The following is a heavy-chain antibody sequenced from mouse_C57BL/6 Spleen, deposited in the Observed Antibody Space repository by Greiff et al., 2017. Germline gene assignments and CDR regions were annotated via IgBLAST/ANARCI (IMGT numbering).Heavy chain of an antibody. CDR3: AIKDYDYAWFAY. D-gene: IGHD2-4*01. CDR2: IHPSDSDT. V-gene: IGHV1-74*01. CDR1: GYTFTSYW. Sequence: QVQLQQPGAELVKPGASVKVSCKASGYTFTSYWMPWVKQRPGQGLEWIGTIHPSDSDTNYNQKFKGKATLTVDKSSSPAYMQLSSLTSEDSAVYYCAIKDYDYAWFAYWGQGTLVTVSA. J-gene: IGHJ3*01.